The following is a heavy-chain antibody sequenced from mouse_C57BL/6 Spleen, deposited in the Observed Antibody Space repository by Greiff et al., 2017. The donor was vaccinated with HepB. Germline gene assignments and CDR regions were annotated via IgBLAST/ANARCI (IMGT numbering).Heavy chain of an antibody. CDR2: IYPRSGNT. J-gene: IGHJ3*01. V-gene: IGHV1-81*01. D-gene: IGHD1-1*01. CDR1: GYTFTSYG. CDR3: ASSRGAWFAY. Sequence: VQGVESGAELARPGASVKLSCKASGYTFTSYGISWVKQRTGQGLEWIGEIYPRSGNTYYNEKFKGKATLTADKSSSTAYMELRSLTSEDSAVYFCASSRGAWFAYWGQGTLVTVSA.